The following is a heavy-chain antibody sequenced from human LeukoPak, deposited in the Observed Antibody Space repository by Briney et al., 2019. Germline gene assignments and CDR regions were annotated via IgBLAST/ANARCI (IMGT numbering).Heavy chain of an antibody. J-gene: IGHJ4*02. D-gene: IGHD6-19*01. Sequence: GGALRLSCAASGFAFSSYAMSWVRQAPGKGLEWVSSISSSSSYIYYADSVKGRFTISRDNAKNSLYLQMNSLRAEDTAVYYCARASDPRSGWYFDYWGQGTLVTVSS. CDR3: ARASDPRSGWYFDY. CDR2: ISSSSSYI. V-gene: IGHV3-21*01. CDR1: GFAFSSYA.